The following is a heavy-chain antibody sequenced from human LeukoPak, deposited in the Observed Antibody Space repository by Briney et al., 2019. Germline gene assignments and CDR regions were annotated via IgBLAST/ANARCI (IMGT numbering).Heavy chain of an antibody. Sequence: SETLSLTCTVSGGSISSYYWSWIRQPPGKGLEWIGYIYYSGSTNYNPSLKSRVTISVDTSKSQFSLKLSSVTAADTAVYYCARGGRIAAAGFDYWGQGTLVTVSS. CDR3: ARGGRIAAAGFDY. J-gene: IGHJ4*02. CDR2: IYYSGST. D-gene: IGHD6-13*01. V-gene: IGHV4-59*01. CDR1: GGSISSYY.